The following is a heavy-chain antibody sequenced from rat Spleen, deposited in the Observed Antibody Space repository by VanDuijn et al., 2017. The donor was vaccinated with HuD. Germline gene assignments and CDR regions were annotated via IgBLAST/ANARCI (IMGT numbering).Heavy chain of an antibody. CDR1: GFSLSRHG. V-gene: IGHV2-13*01. CDR3: TRDASDY. J-gene: IGHJ2*01. Sequence: QVQLKESGPGLVQPSQTLSLTCTVSGFSLSRHGVIWVRQPPGKGLEWMGVMWTNGDTDYNSALKSRLSISRDTSKSQVFLKMNSLQTDDTAIYFCTRDASDYWGQGVMVTVSS. CDR2: MWTNGDT.